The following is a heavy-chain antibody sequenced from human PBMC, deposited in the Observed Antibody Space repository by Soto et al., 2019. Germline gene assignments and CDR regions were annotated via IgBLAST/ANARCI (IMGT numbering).Heavy chain of an antibody. V-gene: IGHV1-8*01. CDR2: MNPNSGNT. D-gene: IGHD4-17*01. CDR1: GYTFTSYD. Sequence: GASVKVSCKASGYTFTSYDINWVRQATGQGLEWMGWMNPNSGNTGYAQKFQGRVTMTRNTSISTAYMELSSLRSEDTAVYYCAIATVTTWDRVFDYWGQGTLVTAPQ. CDR3: AIATVTTWDRVFDY. J-gene: IGHJ4*02.